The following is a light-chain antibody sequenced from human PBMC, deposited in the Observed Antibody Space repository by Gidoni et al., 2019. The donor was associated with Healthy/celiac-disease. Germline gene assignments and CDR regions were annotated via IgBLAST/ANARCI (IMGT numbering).Light chain of an antibody. Sequence: EIVLTQSPGTLSLSPGERATLSCRASQSVSSSYLAWYQQKPGQAPRLLIYGASSRAPGIPDRFSGSGSGTDFTLTISRLEPEDFAVYYCQQYGSSRGTFXXXTKVEIK. CDR3: QQYGSSRGT. CDR2: GAS. J-gene: IGKJ1*01. CDR1: QSVSSSY. V-gene: IGKV3-20*01.